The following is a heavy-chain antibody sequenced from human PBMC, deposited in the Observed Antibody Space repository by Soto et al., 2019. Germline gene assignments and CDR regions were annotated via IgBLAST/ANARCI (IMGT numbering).Heavy chain of an antibody. CDR3: ARDDVLCDGSRCYGIPLDV. D-gene: IGHD2-15*01. CDR2: IQSGGTT. Sequence: EVQLVESGGGLVQPGGSLRLSCAASGFTVSSKYMTWVRQAPGKGLEWVSLIQSGGTTYYADSVKGRFTISRDTSENTLHLQMDSLSVEDPAVYYCARDDVLCDGSRCYGIPLDVWGKGTPVTVSA. CDR1: GFTVSSKY. J-gene: IGHJ6*04. V-gene: IGHV3-66*01.